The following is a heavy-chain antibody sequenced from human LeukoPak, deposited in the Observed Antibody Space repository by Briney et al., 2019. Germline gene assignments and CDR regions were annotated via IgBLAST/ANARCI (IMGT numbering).Heavy chain of an antibody. CDR1: GFTFSSYN. CDR3: ARAVYYYDSSGYYDAFDI. CDR2: ISSSSSYI. D-gene: IGHD3-22*01. V-gene: IGHV3-21*01. Sequence: GGSLRLSCAASGFTFSSYNMNWVRQAPGKGLEWVSSISSSSSYIYYADSVKGRFTISRDNAKNSLYLQMNSLRAEDTAVYYCARAVYYYDSSGYYDAFDIWGQGTMVTVSS. J-gene: IGHJ3*02.